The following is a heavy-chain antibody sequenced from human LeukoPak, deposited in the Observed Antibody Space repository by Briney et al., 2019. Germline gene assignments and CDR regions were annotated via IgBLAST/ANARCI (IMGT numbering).Heavy chain of an antibody. J-gene: IGHJ3*02. CDR3: ARDMGAGMGYCSSTSCPTYDAFDI. CDR2: IKQDGSEK. CDR1: GFTFSSYW. V-gene: IGHV3-7*03. D-gene: IGHD2-2*01. Sequence: GGSLRLSRAASGFTFSSYWMSWVRQAPGKGLEWVANIKQDGSEKYYVDSVKGRFTISRDNAKNSLYLQMNSLRAEDTAVYYCARDMGAGMGYCSSTSCPTYDAFDIWGQGTMVTASS.